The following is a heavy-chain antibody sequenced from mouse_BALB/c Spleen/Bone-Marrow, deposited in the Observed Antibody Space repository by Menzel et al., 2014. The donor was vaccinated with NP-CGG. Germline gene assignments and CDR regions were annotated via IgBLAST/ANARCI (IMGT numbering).Heavy chain of an antibody. D-gene: IGHD2-3*01. J-gene: IGHJ2*01. CDR3: ARDRGYYKDVGDY. CDR2: IWAGGST. V-gene: IGHV2-9*02. CDR1: GFSLTSYG. Sequence: VKVVDSGLGLVAPSQSLSIPCTVSGFSLTSYGVHWVRQPPGKGLEWLGVIWAGGSTNYNSALMSRLSISKDNSESQVFLKMNSLQTDDTAIYYCARDRGYYKDVGDYWGQGTTLTVSS.